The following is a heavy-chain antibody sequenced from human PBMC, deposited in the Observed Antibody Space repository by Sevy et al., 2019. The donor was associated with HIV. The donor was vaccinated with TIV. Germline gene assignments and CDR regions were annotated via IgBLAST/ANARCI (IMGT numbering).Heavy chain of an antibody. V-gene: IGHV3-7*03. CDR3: ARDPGQLWLHFDY. D-gene: IGHD5-18*01. CDR1: GFTFSSYW. Sequence: GGYLRLSCAASGFTFSSYWMSWVRQAPGKGLEWVANIKQDGSEKYYVDSVKGRFTISRDNAKNSLYLQMNSLRAEDTAVYYCARDPGQLWLHFDYWGQGTLVNVSS. J-gene: IGHJ4*02. CDR2: IKQDGSEK.